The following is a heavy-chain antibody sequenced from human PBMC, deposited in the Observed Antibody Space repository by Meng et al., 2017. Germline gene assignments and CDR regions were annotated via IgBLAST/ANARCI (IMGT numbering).Heavy chain of an antibody. D-gene: IGHD1-26*01. J-gene: IGHJ4*02. V-gene: IGHV5-51*01. CDR1: GYGFTSYW. CDR2: IYPGDSET. Sequence: GESLKISCKGSGYGFTSYWIGWVRQMPGKGLEWMGIIYPGDSETRYSPSFQSQVTISPDQSISTAYLQWSSLKASDTAMYYCARQPVGADDYWGQGTLVTVSS. CDR3: ARQPVGADDY.